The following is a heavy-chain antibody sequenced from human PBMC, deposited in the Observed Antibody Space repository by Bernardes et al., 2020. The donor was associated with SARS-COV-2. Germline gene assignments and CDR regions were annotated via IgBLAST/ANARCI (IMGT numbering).Heavy chain of an antibody. CDR2: INHSGST. CDR1: GGSFSGYY. J-gene: IGHJ4*02. CDR3: ARGRWFGVHFDY. Sequence: SETLSLTCAVYGGSFSGYYWSWIRQPPGKGLEWIGEINHSGSTNYNPSLKSRVTISVDTSKNQFSLKLSSVTAADTAVYYCARGRWFGVHFDYWGQGTLVTVSS. D-gene: IGHD3-10*01. V-gene: IGHV4-34*01.